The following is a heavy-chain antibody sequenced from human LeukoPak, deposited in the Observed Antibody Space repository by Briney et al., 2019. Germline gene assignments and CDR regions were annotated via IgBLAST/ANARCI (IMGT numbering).Heavy chain of an antibody. J-gene: IGHJ4*02. CDR3: ASMRGYCSSTSCYTL. Sequence: GGSLRLSCAASGFSFTTYWMSWVRQAPGKGLEWVSYISSSGSTIYYADSVKGRFTISRDNAKNSLYLQMNSLRAEDTAVYYCASMRGYCSSTSCYTLWGQGTLVTVPS. D-gene: IGHD2-2*01. V-gene: IGHV3-48*04. CDR1: GFSFTTYW. CDR2: ISSSGSTI.